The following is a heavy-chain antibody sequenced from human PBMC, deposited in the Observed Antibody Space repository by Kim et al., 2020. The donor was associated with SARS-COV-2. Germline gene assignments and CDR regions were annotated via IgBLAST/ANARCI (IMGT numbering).Heavy chain of an antibody. Sequence: GGSLRLSCAASGSTFSSYGMHWVRQAPGKGLEWVSAIGTGGGSTYYADSVKGRFTISRDNSKNTLHLQMNSLRAEDTAVYYCATKGYFDYWGQGTLVTVSS. J-gene: IGHJ4*02. CDR2: IGTGGGST. CDR1: GSTFSSYG. V-gene: IGHV3-23*01. D-gene: IGHD6-13*01. CDR3: ATKGYFDY.